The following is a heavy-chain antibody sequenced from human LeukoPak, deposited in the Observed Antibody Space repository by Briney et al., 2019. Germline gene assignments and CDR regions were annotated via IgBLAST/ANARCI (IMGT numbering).Heavy chain of an antibody. J-gene: IGHJ4*02. CDR2: IGTTGDT. V-gene: IGHV3-13*01. CDR3: ARGYDCWSGYYGQSDY. Sequence: GGSLRLSCAASGFTFSSYDMHWVRQATGEGLEWVSGIGTTGDTYYPGSVKGRFTISRENAKNSLYLQMNSLRAGDTAVYYCARGYDCWSGYYGQSDYWGQGTLVTVSS. D-gene: IGHD3-3*01. CDR1: GFTFSSYD.